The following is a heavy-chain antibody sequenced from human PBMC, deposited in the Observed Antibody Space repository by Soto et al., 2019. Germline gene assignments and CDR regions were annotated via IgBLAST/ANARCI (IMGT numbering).Heavy chain of an antibody. V-gene: IGHV1-69*02. Sequence: SVKVSCKVSGGTFSSYTITWVRQAPGEGLEWMGRIIPMFDIINYAQKLQGRVTMTTDTSTSTAYMELRSLRSDDTAVYYCARAWGYSYGFDPWGQGTLVTVSS. CDR2: IIPMFDII. J-gene: IGHJ5*02. D-gene: IGHD5-18*01. CDR1: GGTFSSYT. CDR3: ARAWGYSYGFDP.